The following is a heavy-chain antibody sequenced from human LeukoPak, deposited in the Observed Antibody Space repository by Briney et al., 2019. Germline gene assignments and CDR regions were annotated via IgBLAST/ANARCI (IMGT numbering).Heavy chain of an antibody. Sequence: SETLSLTCAVYGGSFSGYYWSWIRQPPGKGLEWIGEINHSGGTKYNPSLKSRVTISVDTSKNQLSLNLSSVTAADTAIYYCARYYYNAAAGGNDAFDLWGQGTKVTVSS. CDR2: INHSGGT. J-gene: IGHJ3*01. V-gene: IGHV4-34*01. D-gene: IGHD3-10*01. CDR1: GGSFSGYY. CDR3: ARYYYNAAAGGNDAFDL.